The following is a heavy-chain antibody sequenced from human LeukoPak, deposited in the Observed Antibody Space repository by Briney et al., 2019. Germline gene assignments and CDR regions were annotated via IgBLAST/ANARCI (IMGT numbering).Heavy chain of an antibody. CDR3: ARDPLSYYPKYYFDY. D-gene: IGHD1-26*01. Sequence: GGSLRLPCAASGFTFSSYAMHXXXXXXXXXXXXXAVISYDGSNKYYADSVKXRFTISRXXXXXXLYLQMNSLRAEDTAVYYCARDPLSYYPKYYFDYWGQGTLVTVSS. CDR1: GFTFSSYA. CDR2: ISYDGSNK. J-gene: IGHJ4*02. V-gene: IGHV3-30*01.